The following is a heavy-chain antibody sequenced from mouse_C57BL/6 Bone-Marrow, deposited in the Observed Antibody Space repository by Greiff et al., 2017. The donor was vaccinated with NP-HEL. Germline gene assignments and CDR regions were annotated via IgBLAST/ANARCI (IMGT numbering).Heavy chain of an antibody. CDR1: GFNIKDDY. CDR3: ARNYGSSYGYFDV. D-gene: IGHD1-1*01. CDR2: IYPRDGST. V-gene: IGHV1S12*01. J-gene: IGHJ1*03. Sequence: QVQLQQSGAELVRPGASVKLSCTASGFNIKDDYMHWVKQRPEQGLEWIGYIYPRDGSTKYNEKFKGKATLTADKSSSTAYMQLNSLTSEDSAVYFCARNYGSSYGYFDVWGTGTTVTVSS.